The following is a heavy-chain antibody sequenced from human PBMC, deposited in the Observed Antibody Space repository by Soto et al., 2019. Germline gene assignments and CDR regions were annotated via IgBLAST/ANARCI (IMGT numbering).Heavy chain of an antibody. CDR1: GGSFSGYY. CDR2: INHSGST. D-gene: IGHD2-15*01. CDR3: ARVGGCSGGSCYLGTDY. Sequence: SETLSLTCAVYGGSFSGYYWSWIRQPPGKGPEWIGEINHSGSTNYNPSLKSRVTISVDTSKNQFSLKLSSVTAADTAVYYCARVGGCSGGSCYLGTDYWGQGTLVTVSS. J-gene: IGHJ4*02. V-gene: IGHV4-34*01.